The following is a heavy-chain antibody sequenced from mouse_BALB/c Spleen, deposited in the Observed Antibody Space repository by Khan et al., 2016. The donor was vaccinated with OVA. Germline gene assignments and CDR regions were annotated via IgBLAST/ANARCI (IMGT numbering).Heavy chain of an antibody. V-gene: IGHV3-2*02. CDR1: GYSITSGYA. J-gene: IGHJ2*01. Sequence: KLLESGPGLVKPSQSLSLTCTVTGYSITSGYAWNWIRHSPGNKLEWMGYISYSGGPSYNPSLKSRISITRDTSKNQFFLQLNSVTTEDTATYYCARANYYGYYFDYWGQGTTLTVSS. CDR3: ARANYYGYYFDY. CDR2: ISYSGGP. D-gene: IGHD1-1*01.